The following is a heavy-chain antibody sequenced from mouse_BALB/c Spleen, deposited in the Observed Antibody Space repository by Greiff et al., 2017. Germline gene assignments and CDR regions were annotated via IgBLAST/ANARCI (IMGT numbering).Heavy chain of an antibody. J-gene: IGHJ3*01. CDR3: ARGDYYGSSSSWFAY. V-gene: IGHV1-80*01. Sequence: VMLVESGAELVRPGSSVKISCKASGYAFSSYWMNWVKQRPGQGLEWIGQIYPGDGDTNYNGKFKGKATLTADKSSSTAYMQLSSLTSEDSAVYFCARGDYYGSSSSWFAYWGQGTLVTVSA. D-gene: IGHD1-1*01. CDR2: IYPGDGDT. CDR1: GYAFSSYW.